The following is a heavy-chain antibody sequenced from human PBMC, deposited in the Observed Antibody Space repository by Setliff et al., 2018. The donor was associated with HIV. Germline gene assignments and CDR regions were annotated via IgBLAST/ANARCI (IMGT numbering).Heavy chain of an antibody. V-gene: IGHV3-30*02. J-gene: IGHJ4*02. D-gene: IGHD3-22*01. CDR1: GFTFGDYA. CDR2: IRYDGSNK. CDR3: ARAQDNYYDSSGYSFDS. Sequence: GGSLRLSCTASGFTFGDYAMSWVRQAPGKGLEWVAFIRYDGSNKYYADSVKGRFTISRDNSKNTLYLQMNSLRAEDTAVYYCARAQDNYYDSSGYSFDSWGQGSLVTVSS.